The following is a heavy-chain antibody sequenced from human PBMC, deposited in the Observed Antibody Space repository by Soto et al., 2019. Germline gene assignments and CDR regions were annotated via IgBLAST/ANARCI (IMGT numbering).Heavy chain of an antibody. CDR1: GFSFNEFI. Sequence: GGSLRLSCKGSGFSFNEFIMNWFRQAPGKGLEWVGLIRSRAYTGTTEYAASARGGFTISRDNAKNSLYLQMNSLRAEDTAVYYCARNPGYSSSWPPRDGMDVWGQGTTVTVSS. V-gene: IGHV3-49*03. J-gene: IGHJ6*02. D-gene: IGHD6-13*01. CDR3: ARNPGYSSSWPPRDGMDV. CDR2: IRSRAYTGTT.